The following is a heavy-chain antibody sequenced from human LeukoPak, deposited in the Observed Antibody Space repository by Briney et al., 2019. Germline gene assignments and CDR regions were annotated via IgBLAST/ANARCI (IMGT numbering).Heavy chain of an antibody. Sequence: GRSLRLSCAASGFTFSSYGMHWVRQAPGKGLEWVAVISYDGSNKYYADSVKGRFTISRDNSKNTLYLQMNSLRAEDTAVYYCAKVGAKGWELRPLDYWGQGTLVTVSS. D-gene: IGHD1-26*01. CDR2: ISYDGSNK. CDR1: GFTFSSYG. J-gene: IGHJ4*02. V-gene: IGHV3-30*18. CDR3: AKVGAKGWELRPLDY.